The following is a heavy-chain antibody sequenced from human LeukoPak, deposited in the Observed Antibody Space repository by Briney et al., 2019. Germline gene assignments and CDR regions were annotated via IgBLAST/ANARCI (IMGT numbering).Heavy chain of an antibody. CDR3: ARDRLGIAASLGAFDI. J-gene: IGHJ3*02. V-gene: IGHV3-53*01. CDR2: IYSGGST. Sequence: GGSLRLSCAASRFTVSSNYMSWVRQAPGKGLEWVSVIYSGGSTYYADSVKGRFTISRDNSKNTLYLQMNSLRAEDTAVYYCARDRLGIAASLGAFDIWGQGTMVTVSS. CDR1: RFTVSSNY. D-gene: IGHD6-13*01.